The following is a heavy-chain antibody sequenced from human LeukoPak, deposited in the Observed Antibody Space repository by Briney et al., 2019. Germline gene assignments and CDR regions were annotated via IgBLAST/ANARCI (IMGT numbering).Heavy chain of an antibody. J-gene: IGHJ4*02. D-gene: IGHD4-17*01. CDR3: AKDIALTQYGDLDY. Sequence: PGRSLRLSCAASGFTFSSYGMHWVRQAPGKGLEWVAVISYDGSNKHYADSVKGRFTISRDNSKNTLYLQMNSLRAEDTAVYYCAKDIALTQYGDLDYWGQGTLVTVSS. V-gene: IGHV3-30*18. CDR1: GFTFSSYG. CDR2: ISYDGSNK.